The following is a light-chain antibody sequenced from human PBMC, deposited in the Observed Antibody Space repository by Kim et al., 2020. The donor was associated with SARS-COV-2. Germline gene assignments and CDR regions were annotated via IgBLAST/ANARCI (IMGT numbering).Light chain of an antibody. J-gene: IGKJ1*01. V-gene: IGKV3-15*01. CDR2: GAS. Sequence: EIVMTQSPATLSVSPGERVTLSCRASQSISSNLGWYQQKPGQAPRLLIYGASTRATGIPARFSGSGSGTEFTLTISSLQSEDFAVYCCQQYNDWPWTFGQWTKLEIK. CDR1: QSISSN. CDR3: QQYNDWPWT.